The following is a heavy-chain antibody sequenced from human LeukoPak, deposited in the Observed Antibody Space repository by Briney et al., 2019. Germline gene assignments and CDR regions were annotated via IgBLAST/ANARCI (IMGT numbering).Heavy chain of an antibody. Sequence: SETLSLTCAVYGGSFSGYSWTWIRQPPGKGLEWIGEFNHSGSTNYNPSLKSRVTISVDTSKNQFSLKLRSVTAADTAVYYCARARNYYDNSGYYYEGDAFDIWGQGTMVTVSS. CDR2: FNHSGST. V-gene: IGHV4-34*01. CDR3: ARARNYYDNSGYYYEGDAFDI. CDR1: GGSFSGYS. J-gene: IGHJ3*02. D-gene: IGHD3-22*01.